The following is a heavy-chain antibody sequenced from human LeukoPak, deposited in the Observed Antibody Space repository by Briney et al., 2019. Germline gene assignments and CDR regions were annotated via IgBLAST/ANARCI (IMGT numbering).Heavy chain of an antibody. J-gene: IGHJ4*02. CDR3: ARVSSSGYNIDY. D-gene: IGHD6-19*01. V-gene: IGHV1-46*01. Sequence: EASVKVSCKASGYTFTSYDINWVRQAPGQGLEWMGIINPSGGSTSYAQKFQGRVTMTRDTSTSTVYMELSSLRSEDTAVYYCARVSSSGYNIDYWGQGTLVTVSS. CDR1: GYTFTSYD. CDR2: INPSGGST.